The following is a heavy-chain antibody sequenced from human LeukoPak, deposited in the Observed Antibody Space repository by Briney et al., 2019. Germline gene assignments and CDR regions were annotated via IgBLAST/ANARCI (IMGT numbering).Heavy chain of an antibody. CDR3: AKAAQLWFYYFDY. CDR1: GFTFDDYA. Sequence: SLRLSCAASGFTFDDYAMHWVRQAPGKGLEWVSGISWNSGSIGYADSVKGRFTISRDNAKNSLYLQMNSLRAEDTALYYCAKAAQLWFYYFDYWGQGTLVTVSS. D-gene: IGHD5-18*01. J-gene: IGHJ4*02. V-gene: IGHV3-9*01. CDR2: ISWNSGSI.